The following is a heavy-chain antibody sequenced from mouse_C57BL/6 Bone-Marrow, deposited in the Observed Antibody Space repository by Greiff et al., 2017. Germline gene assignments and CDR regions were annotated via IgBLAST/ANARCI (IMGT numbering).Heavy chain of an antibody. J-gene: IGHJ4*01. CDR1: GFTFSDYY. CDR2: ISNGGGSN. Sequence: EVKLVESGGGLVQPGGSLKLSCAASGFTFSDYYMYWVRQTPEKRLEWVAYISNGGGSNYYPDTVKGRLTISRDNAKNTLYLQMSRLNSEDTAMYYCARRPFYYYGAMDYWGQGTSVTVSS. V-gene: IGHV5-12*01. CDR3: ARRPFYYYGAMDY. D-gene: IGHD1-1*01.